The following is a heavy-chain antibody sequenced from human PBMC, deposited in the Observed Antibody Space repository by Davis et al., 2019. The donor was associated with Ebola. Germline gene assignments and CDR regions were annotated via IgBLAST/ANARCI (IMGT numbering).Heavy chain of an antibody. J-gene: IGHJ6*02. Sequence: GGSLRLSCAASGLAFTKAWMNWVRQAPGKGLEWVGRIRSKTDGETTDYAAPVKGRFVILRDDSKNTLFLQMNSLKTEDTGVYYCSTSRYLVGDQYGADVWGPGTTVIVSS. CDR1: GLAFTKAW. CDR2: IRSKTDGETT. D-gene: IGHD1-26*01. CDR3: STSRYLVGDQYGADV. V-gene: IGHV3-15*07.